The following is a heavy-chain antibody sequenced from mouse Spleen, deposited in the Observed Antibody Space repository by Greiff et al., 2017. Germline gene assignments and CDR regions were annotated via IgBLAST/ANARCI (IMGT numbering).Heavy chain of an antibody. CDR3: ARYYYGSSGYAMDY. D-gene: IGHD1-1*01. CDR2: IDPSDSYT. J-gene: IGHJ2*01. Sequence: VQLQQPGAELVMPGASVKLSCKASGYTFTSYWMHWVKQRPGQGLEWIGEIDPSDSYTNYNQKFKGKATLTVDKSSSTAYMQLSSLTSEDSAVYYCARYYYGSSGYAMDYWGQGTTLTVSS. CDR1: GYTFTSYW. V-gene: IGHV1-69*01.